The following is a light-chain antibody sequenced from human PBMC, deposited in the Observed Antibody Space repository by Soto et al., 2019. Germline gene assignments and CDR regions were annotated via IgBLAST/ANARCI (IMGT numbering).Light chain of an antibody. CDR1: NIGSKN. V-gene: IGLV3-9*01. CDR3: QVWDSTVV. CDR2: RDG. J-gene: IGLJ2*01. Sequence: SYELTQPLSVSVALGQTARITCGGNNIGSKNVHWYQQKPGQAPVLVIYRDGNRPSGIPDRFSGSNSGNTATLTISRAQAGDEADYYCQVWDSTVVFGGGTKLTVL.